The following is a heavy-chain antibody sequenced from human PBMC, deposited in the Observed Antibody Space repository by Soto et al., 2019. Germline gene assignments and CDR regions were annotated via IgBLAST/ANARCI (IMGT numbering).Heavy chain of an antibody. CDR3: ARGTTGGWGVSSVYDY. D-gene: IGHD2-8*02. V-gene: IGHV4-34*01. CDR1: GGSFSGYY. J-gene: IGHJ4*02. CDR2: INHSGST. Sequence: QVQLQQWGAGLLKPSETLSLTCAVYGGSFSGYYWSWIRQPPGKGLEWIGEINHSGSTNYNPSLKSRVTISVDTSKNQFSLKLSSVTAADTAVYYCARGTTGGWGVSSVYDYWGQGTLVTVSS.